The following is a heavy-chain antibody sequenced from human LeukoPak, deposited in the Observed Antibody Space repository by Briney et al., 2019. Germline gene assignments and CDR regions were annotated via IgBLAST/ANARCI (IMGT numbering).Heavy chain of an antibody. V-gene: IGHV4-31*03. CDR3: ARVHYYGSGSYYVDY. Sequence: SQTLSLTCTVSGGSISSGGYYWRWIRQHPGKGLEWIGYIYYSGSTYYNPSLKSRVTISVDTSKNQFSLKLSSVTAADTAVYYCARVHYYGSGSYYVDYWGQGTLVTVSS. J-gene: IGHJ4*02. CDR1: GGSISSGGYY. CDR2: IYYSGST. D-gene: IGHD3-10*01.